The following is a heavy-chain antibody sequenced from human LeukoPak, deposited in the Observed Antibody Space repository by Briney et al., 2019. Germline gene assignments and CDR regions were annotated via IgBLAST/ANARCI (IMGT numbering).Heavy chain of an antibody. J-gene: IGHJ4*02. D-gene: IGHD4-11*01. V-gene: IGHV4-61*02. CDR1: GGSISSGSYY. Sequence: SETLSLTRTVSGGSISSGSYYWSWIRQPAGKGLEWIGRIYTSGSTNYNPSLKSRVTISVDTSKNQFSLKLSSVTAADTAVYYCARGNSNYVFDYWGQGTLVTVSS. CDR3: ARGNSNYVFDY. CDR2: IYTSGST.